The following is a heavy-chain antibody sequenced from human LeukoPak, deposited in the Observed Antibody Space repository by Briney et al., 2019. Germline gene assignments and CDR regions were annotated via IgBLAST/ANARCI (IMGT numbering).Heavy chain of an antibody. CDR2: IYYSGST. V-gene: IGHV4-59*01. CDR3: ARDVAVNAFDI. Sequence: SETLSLTCTVSGVSISSYYWSWIRQPPGKGLEWIGYIYYSGSTNYNPSLKSRVTISVDTSKNQFSLKLSSVTAANTAVYYCARDVAVNAFDIWGQGTMVTVSS. J-gene: IGHJ3*02. CDR1: GVSISSYY. D-gene: IGHD6-19*01.